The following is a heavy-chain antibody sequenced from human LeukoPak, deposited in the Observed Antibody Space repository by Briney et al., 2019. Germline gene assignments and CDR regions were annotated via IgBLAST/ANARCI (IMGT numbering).Heavy chain of an antibody. CDR3: AREIPRGSYGAAYYFDY. CDR1: GGSISSGGYY. J-gene: IGHJ4*02. Sequence: SETLSLTCTVSGGSISSGGYYWSWIRQHPGKGLKWIGYISNSGSTYCNPSLKSRLTISVDTSKSQFSLKLSSVTAADTAVYYCAREIPRGSYGAAYYFDYWGQGTLVTVSS. V-gene: IGHV4-31*03. CDR2: ISNSGST. D-gene: IGHD3-10*01.